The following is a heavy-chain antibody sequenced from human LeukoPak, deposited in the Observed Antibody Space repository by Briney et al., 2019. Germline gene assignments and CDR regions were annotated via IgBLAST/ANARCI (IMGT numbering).Heavy chain of an antibody. D-gene: IGHD3-22*01. CDR2: INHGGST. CDR3: ARSFDYYSSGYYPYYFDY. V-gene: IGHV4-34*01. J-gene: IGHJ4*02. CDR1: GGSFSGNYY. Sequence: SETLSLTCAVYGGSFSGNYYWNWIRQPPGKGLEWIAEINHGGSTNHNPSLKNRVTISVDKSKNQFSLKLNSVTAADTAVYYCARSFDYYSSGYYPYYFDYWGQGNLVTVSS.